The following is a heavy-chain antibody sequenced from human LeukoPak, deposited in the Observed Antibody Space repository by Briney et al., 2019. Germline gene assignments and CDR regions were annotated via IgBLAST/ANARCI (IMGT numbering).Heavy chain of an antibody. V-gene: IGHV4-4*07. D-gene: IGHD6-6*01. CDR2: IYSSGST. CDR1: GDSFRSYY. Sequence: PSETLSLTCTVSGDSFRSYYWSWIRQPAGKGLEWIGRIYSSGSTNYNPSLESRVTMSVDTSKNRFSLKLSSVTAADTAVYYCAREDIGARPDYWGQGTLVTVSS. CDR3: AREDIGARPDY. J-gene: IGHJ4*02.